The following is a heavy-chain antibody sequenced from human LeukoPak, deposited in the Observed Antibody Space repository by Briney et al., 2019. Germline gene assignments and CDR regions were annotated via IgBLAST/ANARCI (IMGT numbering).Heavy chain of an antibody. CDR2: ITNDGSST. V-gene: IGHV3-74*01. CDR3: ARDLYCSDGTCYSVFDY. J-gene: IGHJ4*02. CDR1: GLTFSSHW. Sequence: GGSLRLSCAASGLTFSSHWMHWVRQAPGKGLVWVSRITNDGSSTTYADSVKGRFTISRDNAKNMLYLQVNSLRAEDTAVFYCARDLYCSDGTCYSVFDYWGQGTLVTVSS. D-gene: IGHD2-15*01.